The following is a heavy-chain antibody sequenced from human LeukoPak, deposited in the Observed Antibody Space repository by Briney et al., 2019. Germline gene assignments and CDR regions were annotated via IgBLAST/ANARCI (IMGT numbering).Heavy chain of an antibody. Sequence: GGSLRLSCAASGFTFSSYGMHWVRQAPGKGLEWVAVISYDGSNKYYAVSVKGRFTISRDNSKNTLYPQMNSLRAEDTAVYYCAKEGNVVVPAFDYWGQGTLVTVSS. CDR1: GFTFSSYG. CDR3: AKEGNVVVPAFDY. J-gene: IGHJ4*02. D-gene: IGHD2-2*01. CDR2: ISYDGSNK. V-gene: IGHV3-30*18.